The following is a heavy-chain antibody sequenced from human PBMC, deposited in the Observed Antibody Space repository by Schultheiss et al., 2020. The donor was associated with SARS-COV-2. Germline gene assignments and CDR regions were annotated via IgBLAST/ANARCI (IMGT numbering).Heavy chain of an antibody. D-gene: IGHD3-3*01. CDR1: GFTFSDYY. J-gene: IGHJ6*02. Sequence: GGSLRLSCAASGFTFSDYYMSWIRQAPGKGLEWVSYISSSSSYTNYADSVKGRFTISRDNAKNSLYLQMNSLRAEDTAVYYCAREGDFWSGYYSYYYYGMDVWGQGTTVTVSS. CDR2: ISSSSSYT. CDR3: AREGDFWSGYYSYYYYGMDV. V-gene: IGHV3-11*06.